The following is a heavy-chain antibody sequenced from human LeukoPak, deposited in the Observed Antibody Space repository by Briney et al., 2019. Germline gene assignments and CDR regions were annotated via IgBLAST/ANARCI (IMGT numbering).Heavy chain of an antibody. CDR2: INSDGSST. V-gene: IGHV3-74*01. Sequence: QPGGSLRLSCAASGFTFSSYWMHWVRQAPGKGLVWVSRINSDGSSTSYADSVKGRFTISRDNAKNTLYLQMNSLRAEDTAVYYCARDIPITGSQKEAGWLDYWGQGTLVTVSS. CDR3: ARDIPITGSQKEAGWLDY. CDR1: GFTFSSYW. J-gene: IGHJ4*02. D-gene: IGHD1-20*01.